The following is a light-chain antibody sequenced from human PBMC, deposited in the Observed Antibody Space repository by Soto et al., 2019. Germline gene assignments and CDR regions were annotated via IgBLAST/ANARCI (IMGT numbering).Light chain of an antibody. CDR2: DVN. Sequence: QPASVSGSPGQSITISCTGTSSDVGDYNYVSWYQQHPGKVPKLMIYDVNNRPSGVSNRFSGSKSGNTASLTISGLQAEDEADYYCSSYTSSSTLVFGGGTKLTVL. CDR1: SSDVGDYNY. V-gene: IGLV2-14*03. J-gene: IGLJ3*02. CDR3: SSYTSSSTLV.